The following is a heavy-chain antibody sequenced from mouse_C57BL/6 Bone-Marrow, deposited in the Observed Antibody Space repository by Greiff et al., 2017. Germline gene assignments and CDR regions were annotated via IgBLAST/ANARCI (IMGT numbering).Heavy chain of an antibody. D-gene: IGHD1-1*01. CDR3: ARYYYDYFDY. Sequence: EVQRVESGGDLVKPGGSLKLSCAASGFTFSSYDMSWVRQTPDKRLEWVATISSGGSYTYYPDSVKGRFTISRDNAKNTLYLHMSSLKSEDPAMYYCARYYYDYFDYWGQGTTLTVSS. J-gene: IGHJ2*01. CDR2: ISSGGSYT. CDR1: GFTFSSYD. V-gene: IGHV5-6*01.